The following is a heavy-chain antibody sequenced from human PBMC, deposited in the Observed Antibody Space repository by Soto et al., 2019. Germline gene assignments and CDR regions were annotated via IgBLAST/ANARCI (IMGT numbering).Heavy chain of an antibody. Sequence: LVKVSCKASGGTFSSYTISWVRQAPGQGLEWMGRIIPILGIANYAQKFQGRVTITADESTSTAYMELSSLRSEDTAVYYCARSAAAGPLDYWGQGTLVTVSS. V-gene: IGHV1-69*02. D-gene: IGHD6-13*01. CDR1: GGTFSSYT. J-gene: IGHJ4*02. CDR3: ARSAAAGPLDY. CDR2: IIPILGIA.